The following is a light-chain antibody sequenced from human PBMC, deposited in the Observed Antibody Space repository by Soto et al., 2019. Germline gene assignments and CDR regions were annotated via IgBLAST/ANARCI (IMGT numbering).Light chain of an antibody. CDR1: QSINNRY. V-gene: IGKV3-20*01. CDR2: AAS. J-gene: IGKJ3*01. Sequence: EIVLTQSPGTLSLSPGERATLSCRASQSINNRYLAWYQQKPGQAPRLLIYAASSRATGIPDRFSGSGSGTDFTLTIRRLEPEDFAVYYCQQFGSSTGFTFGPGTKVDIK. CDR3: QQFGSSTGFT.